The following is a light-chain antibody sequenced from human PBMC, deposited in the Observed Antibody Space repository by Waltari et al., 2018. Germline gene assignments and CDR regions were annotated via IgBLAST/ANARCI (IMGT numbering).Light chain of an antibody. CDR2: RNN. CDR1: SSNIGAGYD. Sequence: PPSVSGAPGQRVTISCNGSSSNIGAGYDVHWYQQLPGTAPKVLMYRNNNRPSGVPDRFSGSKSGTSASLAITGLQAEDEADYFCQSYDSSLSGSGVFGGGTRLTVL. J-gene: IGLJ3*02. V-gene: IGLV1-40*01. CDR3: QSYDSSLSGSGV.